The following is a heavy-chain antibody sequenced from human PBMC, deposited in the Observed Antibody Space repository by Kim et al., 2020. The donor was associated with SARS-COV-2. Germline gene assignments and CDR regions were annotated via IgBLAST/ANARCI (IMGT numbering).Heavy chain of an antibody. J-gene: IGHJ3*02. CDR1: GFTFSSYS. D-gene: IGHD6-13*01. Sequence: GGSLRLSCAASGFTFSSYSMNWVRQAPGKGLEWVSSISSSSSYIYYADSVKGRFTISRDNAKNSLYLQMNSLRAEDTAVYYCAREQGSWSPSVNAFDIWGQGTMVTVSS. CDR3: AREQGSWSPSVNAFDI. V-gene: IGHV3-21*04. CDR2: ISSSSSYI.